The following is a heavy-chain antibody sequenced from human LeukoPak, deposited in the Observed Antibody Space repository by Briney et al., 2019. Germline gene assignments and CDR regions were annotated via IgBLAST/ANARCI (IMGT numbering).Heavy chain of an antibody. CDR1: GFTVSSNY. V-gene: IGHV3-53*01. J-gene: IGHJ4*02. Sequence: GGSLRLSCTVSGFTVSSNYMTWVRQAPGKGLEWVSVIYSGGSIYYADSVKGRFTISRDISKNTVDLQLNSLRAEDTAVYYCASGKETSMAQGYWGQGTLVTVSS. CDR2: IYSGGSI. D-gene: IGHD5-18*01. CDR3: ASGKETSMAQGY.